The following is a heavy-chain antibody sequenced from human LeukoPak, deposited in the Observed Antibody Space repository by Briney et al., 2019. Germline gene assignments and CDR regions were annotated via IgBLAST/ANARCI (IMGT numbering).Heavy chain of an antibody. CDR1: GYTFTSYG. CDR2: ISAYNGNT. Sequence: GASVKVSCKASGYTFTSYGISWVRQAPGQGLEWMGWISAYNGNTNYAQKLQGRVTMTTDTSTSTAYMELRSLRSDDTAVYYCARDPGYDFWSGSAWFDPWGQGTLVTVSS. V-gene: IGHV1-18*01. J-gene: IGHJ5*02. D-gene: IGHD3-3*01. CDR3: ARDPGYDFWSGSAWFDP.